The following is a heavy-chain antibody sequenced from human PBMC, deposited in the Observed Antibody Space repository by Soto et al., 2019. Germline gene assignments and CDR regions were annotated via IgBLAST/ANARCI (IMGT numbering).Heavy chain of an antibody. CDR1: GYSFTSYW. V-gene: IGHV5-51*01. J-gene: IGHJ6*02. Sequence: PGESLKISCKGSGYSFTSYWIGWVRQMPGKGLEWMGIIYPGDSDTRYSPSFQGQVTISADKSISTAYLQWSSLKASDTAMYYCARHGVDFWSGYLTYYYYYGMDVWGQGTTVTVSS. CDR3: ARHGVDFWSGYLTYYYYYGMDV. CDR2: IYPGDSDT. D-gene: IGHD3-3*01.